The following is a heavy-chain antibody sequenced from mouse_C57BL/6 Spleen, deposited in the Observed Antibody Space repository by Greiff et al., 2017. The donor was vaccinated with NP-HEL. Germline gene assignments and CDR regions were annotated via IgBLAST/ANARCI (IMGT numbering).Heavy chain of an antibody. Sequence: QVQLQQPGAELVRPGSSVKLSCKASGYTFTSYWMHWVKQRPIQGLEWIGNIDPSDSETHYNQKFKDKATLTVDKSSSTAYMQLSSLTSEDSAVYYCARGPTDYGSSPFWYAMDYWGQGTSGTVSS. V-gene: IGHV1-52*01. CDR3: ARGPTDYGSSPFWYAMDY. CDR2: IDPSDSET. CDR1: GYTFTSYW. D-gene: IGHD1-1*01. J-gene: IGHJ4*01.